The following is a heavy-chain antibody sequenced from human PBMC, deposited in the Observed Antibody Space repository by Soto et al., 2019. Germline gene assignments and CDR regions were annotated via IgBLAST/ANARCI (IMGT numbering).Heavy chain of an antibody. V-gene: IGHV1-24*01. D-gene: IGHD2-15*01. Sequence: ASVKVSCKASGYTLTELSMHWVRQAPGKGLEWMGGFDPEDGETIYAQKFQGRVTMTEDTSTDTAYMELSSLRSEDTAVYYCATGRYCSGGSCFYGMDVWGQGTTVTVSS. CDR1: GYTLTELS. CDR3: ATGRYCSGGSCFYGMDV. CDR2: FDPEDGET. J-gene: IGHJ6*02.